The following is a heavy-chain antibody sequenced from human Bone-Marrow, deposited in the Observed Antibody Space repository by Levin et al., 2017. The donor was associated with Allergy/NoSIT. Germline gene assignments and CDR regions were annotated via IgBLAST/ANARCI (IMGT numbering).Heavy chain of an antibody. CDR2: ISDSGSNT. CDR3: AQDLGQWLVNYYFEY. V-gene: IGHV3-23*01. D-gene: IGHD6-19*01. CDR1: GFTFNTYA. J-gene: IGHJ4*02. Sequence: GGSLRLSCAASGFTFNTYAMSWVRQAPGKGLEWVSAISDSGSNTYYADSVKGRFTISRDNSKNTLFLQMNSVRAEDTAVYYCAQDLGQWLVNYYFEYWGQGTLVTFSS.